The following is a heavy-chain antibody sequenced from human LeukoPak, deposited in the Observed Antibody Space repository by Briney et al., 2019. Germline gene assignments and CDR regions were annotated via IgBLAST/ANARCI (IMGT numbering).Heavy chain of an antibody. CDR1: GYTFTSYG. CDR3: ARRLTDSSGYYPYYYYGMDV. V-gene: IGHV1-18*01. J-gene: IGHJ6*02. Sequence: GASVKVSCKASGYTFTSYGIHWVRQAPGQGLEWMGWISAYNGNTNYAQSFQGRVTMTTDTSTSTAYLELRSLRSDDTAVYYCARRLTDSSGYYPYYYYGMDVWGQGTTVAVSS. D-gene: IGHD3-22*01. CDR2: ISAYNGNT.